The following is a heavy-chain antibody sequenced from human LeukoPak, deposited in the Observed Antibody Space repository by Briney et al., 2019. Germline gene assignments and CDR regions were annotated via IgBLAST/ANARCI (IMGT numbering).Heavy chain of an antibody. CDR3: AKTTTGYSSGRFPGWPVDY. V-gene: IGHV3-23*01. J-gene: IGHJ4*02. Sequence: GGSLRLSCAASGFTFSSYAMYWVRQAPGKGLEWVSGIFGSGGSTHYADSVKGRITIPRDNSKNTVYLQMNSLRVEDTAVYYCAKTTTGYSSGRFPGWPVDYWGQGTLVTVSS. D-gene: IGHD6-19*01. CDR1: GFTFSSYA. CDR2: IFGSGGST.